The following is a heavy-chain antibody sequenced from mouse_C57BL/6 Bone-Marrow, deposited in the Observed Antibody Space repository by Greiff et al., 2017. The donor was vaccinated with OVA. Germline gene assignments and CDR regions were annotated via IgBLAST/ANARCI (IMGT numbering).Heavy chain of an antibody. Sequence: VQLKESGPELVKPGASVKISCKASGYSFTDYNMNWVKQSNGKSLEWIGVINPNYGTTSYNQKFKGKATLTVDQSSSTAYMQLNSLTSEDSAVYYCARDGKLYDATFYWYFDVWGTGTTVTVSS. J-gene: IGHJ1*03. V-gene: IGHV1-39*01. CDR2: INPNYGTT. CDR3: ARDGKLYDATFYWYFDV. CDR1: GYSFTDYN. D-gene: IGHD2-3*01.